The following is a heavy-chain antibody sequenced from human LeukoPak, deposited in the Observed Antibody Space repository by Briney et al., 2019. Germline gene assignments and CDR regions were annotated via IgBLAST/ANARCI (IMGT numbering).Heavy chain of an antibody. J-gene: IGHJ4*02. CDR2: ISGSGGST. CDR3: AKDQVIAAAANSDY. V-gene: IGHV3-23*01. D-gene: IGHD6-13*01. Sequence: GGSLRLSCAASGFTFSSYAMSWVRQAPGKGLEWVSAISGSGGSTYYADSVKGRFTISRDKSKNTLYLQMNSLRAEDTAVYYCAKDQVIAAAANSDYWGQGTLVTVSS. CDR1: GFTFSSYA.